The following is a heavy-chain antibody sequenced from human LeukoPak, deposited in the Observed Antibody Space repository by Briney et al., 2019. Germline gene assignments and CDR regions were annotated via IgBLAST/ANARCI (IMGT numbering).Heavy chain of an antibody. CDR3: ARGSIAVAGTLNYGMDV. CDR2: ISYDGSNK. J-gene: IGHJ6*02. D-gene: IGHD6-19*01. CDR1: GFTFSSYA. V-gene: IGHV3-30-3*01. Sequence: GGSLRLSCAASGFTFSSYAMHWVRQAPGKGLEWVAVISYDGSNKCYADSVKGRFTISRDNSKNTLYLQMNSLRAEDTAVYYCARGSIAVAGTLNYGMDVWGQGTTVTVSS.